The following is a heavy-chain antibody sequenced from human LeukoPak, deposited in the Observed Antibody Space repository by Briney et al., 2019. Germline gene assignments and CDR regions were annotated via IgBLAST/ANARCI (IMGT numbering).Heavy chain of an antibody. CDR2: IRYDGSNK. V-gene: IGHV3-30*02. D-gene: IGHD2-2*01. CDR1: GFSFSSYG. Sequence: GGSLRLSCAASGFSFSSYGMHWVRQAPGKGLEWVAFIRYDGSNKYNADSVKGRFTISRDNSKNRLYLQMNSLRAEDTAVYYCAKNARGYCSSTSCIKDYFDYWGQGTLVTVSS. CDR3: AKNARGYCSSTSCIKDYFDY. J-gene: IGHJ4*02.